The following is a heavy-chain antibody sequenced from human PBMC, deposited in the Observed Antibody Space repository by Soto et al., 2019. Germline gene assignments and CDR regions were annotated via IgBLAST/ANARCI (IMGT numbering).Heavy chain of an antibody. Sequence: PGESLKISCKGSGYSFTSYWISWVRQMPGKGLARMGRIDPSDSYTNYSPSFQGHVTISADKSISTPYLQWRSLKASDTAMYYCARWNRDLVDFDSSRQGTLVTVSS. V-gene: IGHV5-10-1*01. CDR2: IDPSDSYT. CDR1: GYSFTSYW. J-gene: IGHJ4*02. CDR3: ARWNRDLVDFDS. D-gene: IGHD1-1*01.